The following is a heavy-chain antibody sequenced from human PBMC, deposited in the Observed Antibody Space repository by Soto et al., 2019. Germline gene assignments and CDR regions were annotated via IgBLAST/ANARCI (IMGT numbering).Heavy chain of an antibody. CDR2: ISYDGSNK. D-gene: IGHD2-15*01. CDR3: AREGYFSGGSCSTGIDY. Sequence: GGYLRLSCAASGFTFSSYAMHWVRQAPGKGLEWVAVISYDGSNKYYADSVKGRFTISRDNSKNTLYLQMNSLRAEDTAVYYCAREGYFSGGSCSTGIDYWGQGTLGT. CDR1: GFTFSSYA. J-gene: IGHJ4*02. V-gene: IGHV3-30-3*01.